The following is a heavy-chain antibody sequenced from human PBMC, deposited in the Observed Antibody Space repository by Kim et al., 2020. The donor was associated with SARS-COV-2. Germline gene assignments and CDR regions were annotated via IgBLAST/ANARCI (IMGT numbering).Heavy chain of an antibody. Sequence: GGSLRLSCAASGFTFSSYGMHWVRQAPGKGLEWVAVISYDGSNKYYADSVKGRFTISRDNSKNTLYLQMNSLRAEVTAVYYCAKVMIVDDTDFDYWGQGTLVTVSS. D-gene: IGHD3-22*01. CDR1: GFTFSSYG. CDR2: ISYDGSNK. CDR3: AKVMIVDDTDFDY. V-gene: IGHV3-30*18. J-gene: IGHJ4*02.